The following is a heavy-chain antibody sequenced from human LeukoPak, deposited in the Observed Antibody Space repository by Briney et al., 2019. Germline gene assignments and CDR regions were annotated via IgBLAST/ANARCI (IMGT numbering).Heavy chain of an antibody. V-gene: IGHV3-21*01. J-gene: IGHJ4*02. CDR3: ARDADTAMVTGRFDK. Sequence: PGGSLRLSCAASGFTFSSYSMNWVRQAPGKGLEWVSSIRSESIYIYYADSVKGRFTISRDNAKKSLYLQMNSLRAEDTAVYYCARDADTAMVTGRFDKWGQGTLVTVSS. CDR1: GFTFSSYS. D-gene: IGHD5-18*01. CDR2: IRSESIYI.